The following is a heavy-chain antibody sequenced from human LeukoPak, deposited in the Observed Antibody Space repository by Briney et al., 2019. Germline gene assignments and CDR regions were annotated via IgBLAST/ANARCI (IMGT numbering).Heavy chain of an antibody. CDR3: ARDLGLRFFDY. V-gene: IGHV3-53*01. CDR2: LYSGGST. D-gene: IGHD3/OR15-3a*01. CDR1: GFAVSSNY. Sequence: GGSLRVSCAASGFAVSSNYMSWVRQAPGKGLEWVSVLYSGGSTYYADSVKGRFTISRDNSKNTLYLQMNSLRAEDTAVYYCARDLGLRFFDYWGQGTLVTVSS. J-gene: IGHJ4*02.